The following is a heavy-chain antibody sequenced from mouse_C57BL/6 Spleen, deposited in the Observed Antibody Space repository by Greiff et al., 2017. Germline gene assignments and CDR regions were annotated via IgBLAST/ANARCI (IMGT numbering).Heavy chain of an antibody. CDR1: GFTFSDYY. V-gene: IGHV5-16*01. CDR2: INYDGSST. J-gene: IGHJ2*01. CDR3: ARAYYGSSYFDY. Sequence: EVHLVESEGGLVQPGSSMKLSCTASGFTFSDYYMAWVRQVPEKGLEWVANINYDGSSTYYLDSLKSRFIISRDNAKNILYLQMSSLKSEDTATYYCARAYYGSSYFDYWGQGTTLTVSS. D-gene: IGHD1-1*01.